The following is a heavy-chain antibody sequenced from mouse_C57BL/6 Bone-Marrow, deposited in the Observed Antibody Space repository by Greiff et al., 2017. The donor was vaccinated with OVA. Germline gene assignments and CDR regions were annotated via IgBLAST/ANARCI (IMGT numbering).Heavy chain of an antibody. CDR1: GFTFTSYG. Sequence: VHVVESGAELVRPGASVKLSCTASGFTFTSYGISWVKQRTGQGLEWIGEIYPSSGNTYYNEKFKGKTTLTDDKSTSTVYMEIRSLTSEDSAVYFCARSRGYGYDDWGQGTLVTVSA. J-gene: IGHJ3*01. V-gene: IGHV1-81*01. CDR2: IYPSSGNT. D-gene: IGHD2-2*01. CDR3: ARSRGYGYDD.